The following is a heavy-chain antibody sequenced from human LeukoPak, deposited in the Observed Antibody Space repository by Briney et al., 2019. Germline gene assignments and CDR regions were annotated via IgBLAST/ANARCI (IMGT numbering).Heavy chain of an antibody. J-gene: IGHJ4*02. CDR1: GFTFSSYA. Sequence: GGSLRLSCAASGFTFSSYAMSWVRQAPGKGLEWVSGISGSGGSTYYADSVKGRFTISRDNSKNTLYLQMNSLRAEDTAVYYCARSPPRSITGMFAAYYFDYWGQGTLVTVSS. V-gene: IGHV3-23*01. CDR2: ISGSGGST. CDR3: ARSPPRSITGMFAAYYFDY. D-gene: IGHD1-20*01.